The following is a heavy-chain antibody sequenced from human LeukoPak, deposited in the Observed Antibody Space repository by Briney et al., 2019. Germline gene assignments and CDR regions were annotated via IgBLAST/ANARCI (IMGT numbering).Heavy chain of an antibody. CDR3: AKDSFSHNGVYDALDI. Sequence: GGSLRLSCAASGFTFSNYAMTWVRQAPGKGLEWVSTIGGGPVYYADSVKGRFIISRDDSKNTLFLQMNSLRAEETAIYYCAKDSFSHNGVYDALDIWGQGTMVTVSS. V-gene: IGHV3-23*01. J-gene: IGHJ3*02. CDR1: GFTFSNYA. D-gene: IGHD2-8*01. CDR2: IGGGPV.